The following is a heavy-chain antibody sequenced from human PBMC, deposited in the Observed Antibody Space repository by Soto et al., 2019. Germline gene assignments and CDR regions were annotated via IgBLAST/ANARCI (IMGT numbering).Heavy chain of an antibody. CDR2: IIPIFGTA. Sequence: QLQLVQSGAEVKKPGSSVKVSCKASGGTFSSYAIRWVLQAPGQGLEWMGGIIPIFGTANYAQKFQGRVTITADESTSTAYRELSSMRSAETAGYYCARGEGVSAVTPKYGMDVWCQGTRGTVSS. J-gene: IGHJ6*02. CDR3: ARGEGVSAVTPKYGMDV. V-gene: IGHV1-69*01. D-gene: IGHD4-17*01. CDR1: GGTFSSYA.